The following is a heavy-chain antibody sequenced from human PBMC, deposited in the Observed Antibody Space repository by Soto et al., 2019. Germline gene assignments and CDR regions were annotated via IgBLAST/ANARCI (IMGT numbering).Heavy chain of an antibody. Sequence: SETLSLTCAVYGGSFSGYYWSWIRQPPGKGLEWIGEINHSGSTNYNPSLKSRVTISVDTSKNQFSLKLSSVTAADTAVYYCARANYFESSGPFDYWGPGTLVTVSS. CDR2: INHSGST. V-gene: IGHV4-34*01. CDR1: GGSFSGYY. CDR3: ARANYFESSGPFDY. D-gene: IGHD3-22*01. J-gene: IGHJ4*02.